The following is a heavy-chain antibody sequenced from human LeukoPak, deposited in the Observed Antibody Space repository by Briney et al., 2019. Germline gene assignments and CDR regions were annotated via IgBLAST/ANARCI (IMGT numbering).Heavy chain of an antibody. V-gene: IGHV3-74*01. D-gene: IGHD3-3*01. CDR1: GFTFSKYW. J-gene: IGHJ4*02. Sequence: PGGSLRLSCAASGFTFSKYWMHWVRQAPGKGLVWVSRINSDGSSTSYADSVKGRFTISRDNSKNTLYLQMNSLRAEDTAVYYCARDYRWSGYYTGGRGYYFDYWGQGTLVTVSS. CDR3: ARDYRWSGYYTGGRGYYFDY. CDR2: INSDGSST.